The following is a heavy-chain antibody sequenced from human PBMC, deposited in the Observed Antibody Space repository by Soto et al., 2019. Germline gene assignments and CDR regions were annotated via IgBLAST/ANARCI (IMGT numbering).Heavy chain of an antibody. CDR1: GGPISSYY. CDR3: AGLLTYYGFWCGYVSHEPAEYYYDMDV. V-gene: IGHV4-59*01. J-gene: IGHJ6*03. Sequence: SETLSLTCTVSGGPISSYYWSWIRQPPGKGLEWIGYIYYSGSTNYNPSLKSRVTISVDTSKNQFSLKLSSVTAADTAVYYCAGLLTYYGFWCGYVSHEPAEYYYDMDVWGKGTTVTVSS. D-gene: IGHD3-3*01. CDR2: IYYSGST.